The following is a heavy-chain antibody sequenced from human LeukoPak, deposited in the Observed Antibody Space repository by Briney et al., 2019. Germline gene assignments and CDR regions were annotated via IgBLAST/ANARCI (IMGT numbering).Heavy chain of an antibody. CDR1: GFTFSNYA. D-gene: IGHD2-2*01. J-gene: IGHJ4*02. Sequence: GGSLRLSCAASGFTFSNYAMNWVRQAPGKGLEWVSSISGSGGSTYYADSVKGRFTISRDNSKNTLYLQMNSLRAEDTAVYYCAKDLRSPYCSSTSCNYWGQGTLVTVSS. CDR2: ISGSGGST. CDR3: AKDLRSPYCSSTSCNY. V-gene: IGHV3-23*01.